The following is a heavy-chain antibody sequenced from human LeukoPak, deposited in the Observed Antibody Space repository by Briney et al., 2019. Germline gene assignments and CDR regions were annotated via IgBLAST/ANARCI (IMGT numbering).Heavy chain of an antibody. CDR2: FVGGSGHI. V-gene: IGHV1-58*02. J-gene: IGHJ6*02. D-gene: IGHD3-10*01. Sequence: GASVKVSCKASGFTFGTSIIQWVRQARGQRLEWMGGFVGGSGHISYAPKFQDRVTVTRDMSTSTAYMELSSLRSEDTAVYYCAATLTMTAGSAYYGLDAWGQGTTVTVSS. CDR3: AATLTMTAGSAYYGLDA. CDR1: GFTFGTSI.